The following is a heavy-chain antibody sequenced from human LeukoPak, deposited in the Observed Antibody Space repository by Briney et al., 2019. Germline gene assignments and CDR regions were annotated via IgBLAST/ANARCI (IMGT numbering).Heavy chain of an antibody. CDR1: GGSFSGYY. V-gene: IGHV4-34*01. CDR3: ARTHFDAFDI. CDR2: INHSGST. J-gene: IGHJ3*02. D-gene: IGHD3-3*02. Sequence: SETLSLTCAVYGGSFSGYYWSWIRQPPGKGLEWIGEINHSGSTNYNPSLKSRVTISVDTSKNQFSLKLSSVTAADTAVYYCARTHFDAFDIWGQGTMVTVSS.